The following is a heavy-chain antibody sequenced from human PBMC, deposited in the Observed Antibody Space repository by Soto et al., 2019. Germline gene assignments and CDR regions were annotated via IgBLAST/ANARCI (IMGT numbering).Heavy chain of an antibody. Sequence: ASVKVSCKASGYTFTSYGISGARQAPGQGLEWMGWISAYNGNTNYAQKLQGRVTMTTDTSTSTAYMELRSLRSDDTAVYYCARARCSGGSCYSFSDYWGQGTLVTVSS. CDR3: ARARCSGGSCYSFSDY. D-gene: IGHD2-15*01. CDR2: ISAYNGNT. V-gene: IGHV1-18*01. J-gene: IGHJ4*02. CDR1: GYTFTSYG.